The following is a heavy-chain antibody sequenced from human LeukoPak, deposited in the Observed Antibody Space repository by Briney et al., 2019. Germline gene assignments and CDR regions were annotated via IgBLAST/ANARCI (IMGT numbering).Heavy chain of an antibody. Sequence: KSGGSLRLSCAASGFTFTSYSMNWVRQAPGKGLEWVAVISYDGSNKYYADSVKGRFTISRDNSKNTLYLQMNSLRAEDTAVYYCARVKAPGYSSGWSDAFDIWGQGTMVTVSS. CDR1: GFTFTSYS. CDR2: ISYDGSNK. V-gene: IGHV3-30-3*01. D-gene: IGHD6-19*01. J-gene: IGHJ3*02. CDR3: ARVKAPGYSSGWSDAFDI.